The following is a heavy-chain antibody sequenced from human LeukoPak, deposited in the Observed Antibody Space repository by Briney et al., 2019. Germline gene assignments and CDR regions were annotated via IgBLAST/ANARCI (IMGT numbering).Heavy chain of an antibody. D-gene: IGHD6-13*01. CDR3: ARVAAADSFDY. V-gene: IGHV1-69*06. CDR1: GGTFSSYA. CDR2: IIPIFGTA. J-gene: IGHJ4*02. Sequence: SVKVSCKASGGTFSSYAISWVRQAPGQGLGWMGGIIPIFGTANYAQKFQGRVTITADKSTSTAYMELSSLRSEDTAVYYCARVAAADSFDYWGQGTLVTVSS.